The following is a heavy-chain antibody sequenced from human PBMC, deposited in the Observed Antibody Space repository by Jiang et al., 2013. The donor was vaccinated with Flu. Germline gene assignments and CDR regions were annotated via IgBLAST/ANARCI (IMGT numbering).Heavy chain of an antibody. CDR3: VRPSSYSHYAMDV. V-gene: IGHV4-39*07. CDR2: IYYTGST. CDR1: GSIGSSSYY. Sequence: GSIGSSSYYWGWIRQPPGKGLEWIGSIYYTGSTSYNPSLKSRVTISVDRSKNQLSLELTSVTAADSAVYYCVRPSSYSHYAMDVWGQGATGHRLL. J-gene: IGHJ6*02.